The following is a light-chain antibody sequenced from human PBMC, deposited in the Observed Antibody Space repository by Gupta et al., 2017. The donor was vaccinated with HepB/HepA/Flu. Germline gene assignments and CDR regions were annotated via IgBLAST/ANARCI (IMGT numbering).Light chain of an antibody. CDR3: QQYNNWPYT. J-gene: IGKJ2*01. CDR2: GAS. V-gene: IGKV3-15*01. Sequence: EVVMTQSPATLSVSPGERATLSCRASQSINSNLAWYQQKPGQAPRLRIYGASTRATGVPARFSGSGSGTEFTLIISSLQSEDSAVYYCQQYNNWPYTFGQGTKLEIK. CDR1: QSINSN.